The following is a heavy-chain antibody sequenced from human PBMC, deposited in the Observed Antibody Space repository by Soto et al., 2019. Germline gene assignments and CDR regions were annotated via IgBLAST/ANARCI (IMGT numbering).Heavy chain of an antibody. Sequence: QVQLRQWGAGLLKPSETLSLTCAVYGGSFSGYYWSWIRQPPGKGLEWIGEIDHSGITNYSPSLKSRVTISVDTSKNHFSLKIDSVTAADTAVYFCARGQWSDRFLNWGQGTLLALSS. D-gene: IGHD2-15*01. CDR3: ARGQWSDRFLN. J-gene: IGHJ4*02. V-gene: IGHV4-34*02. CDR1: GGSFSGYY. CDR2: IDHSGIT.